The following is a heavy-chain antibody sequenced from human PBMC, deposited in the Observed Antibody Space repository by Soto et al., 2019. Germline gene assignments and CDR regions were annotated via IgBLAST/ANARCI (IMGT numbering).Heavy chain of an antibody. D-gene: IGHD5-12*01. CDR3: ATSRAGYNVGDY. J-gene: IGHJ4*02. Sequence: QVQLQESGPGLVKPSQTLSLTCTVSGGSISSGAYYWSWIRQYPGKGLEWIGYIYYSGRTYYNPVLKSRVSISLDTSKKQFSLQLNSVTAADTAVYYCATSRAGYNVGDYWGQGTLVTVSS. CDR2: IYYSGRT. CDR1: GGSISSGAYY. V-gene: IGHV4-31*03.